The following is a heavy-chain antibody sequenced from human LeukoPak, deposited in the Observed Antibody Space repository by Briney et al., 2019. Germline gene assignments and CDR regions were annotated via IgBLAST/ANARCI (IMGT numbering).Heavy chain of an antibody. CDR3: ARFAERGWYFDY. CDR2: MYYSGST. Sequence: PSETLSLTCSVSGGSISSYYWSWIRQPPGKGLEWIGYMYYSGSTNYNPSLKSRVTMSVDTSKNQFSLKLNSVTAADTAVYYCARFAERGWYFDYWGQGTLVTVSS. CDR1: GGSISSYY. D-gene: IGHD2-15*01. V-gene: IGHV4-59*01. J-gene: IGHJ4*02.